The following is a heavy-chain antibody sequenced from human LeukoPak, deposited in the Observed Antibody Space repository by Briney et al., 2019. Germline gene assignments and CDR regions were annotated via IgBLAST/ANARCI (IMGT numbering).Heavy chain of an antibody. CDR3: ATPPLRTMVRGVIIYRDY. CDR2: IIPIFGTA. J-gene: IGHJ4*02. CDR1: GGTFSSYA. D-gene: IGHD3-10*01. Sequence: ASVKVSCKASGGTFSSYAISWVRQAPGQGLEWMGGIIPIFGTAIYAQKFQGRVTMTEDTSTDTAYMELSSLRSEDTAVYYCATPPLRTMVRGVIIYRDYWGQGTLVTVSS. V-gene: IGHV1-69*06.